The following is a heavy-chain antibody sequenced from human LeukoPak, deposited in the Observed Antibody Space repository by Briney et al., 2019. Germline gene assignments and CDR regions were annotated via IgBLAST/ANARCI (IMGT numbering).Heavy chain of an antibody. J-gene: IGHJ4*02. CDR2: IYSGGST. CDR3: ARQRGSGCLDY. D-gene: IGHD6-19*01. V-gene: IGHV3-66*04. CDR1: GFTVSSNY. Sequence: GGSLRLSCAASGFTVSSNYMSWVRQAPGKGLEWVSTIYSGGSTYYADSVKGRFTISRDNSKNTLYLQMNSLRAEDTAVYYCARQRGSGCLDYWGQGTLVTVSS.